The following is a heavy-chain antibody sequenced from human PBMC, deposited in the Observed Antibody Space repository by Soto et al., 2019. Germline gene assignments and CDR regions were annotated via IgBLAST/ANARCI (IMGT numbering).Heavy chain of an antibody. CDR3: VKKQRYYYGMDV. D-gene: IGHD6-25*01. CDR1: GGSISSGGYY. Sequence: SETLSLTCTVSGGSISSGGYYWSWIRQHPGKGLEWIGYIYYSGSTYYNPSLKSRVTISVDTSKNQFSLKLSSVTAADTAVYYCVKKQRYYYGMDVWGQGTTVTVSS. V-gene: IGHV4-31*03. J-gene: IGHJ6*02. CDR2: IYYSGST.